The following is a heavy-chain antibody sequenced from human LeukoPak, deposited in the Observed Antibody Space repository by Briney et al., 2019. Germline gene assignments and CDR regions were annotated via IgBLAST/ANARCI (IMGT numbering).Heavy chain of an antibody. CDR3: ARRNYLYSYGYFFDY. Sequence: SETLSLTCTVSGGSISSGSYYWSWIRQPAGKGLEWIGRIYTSGSTNYNPSLKSRVTISVDTSKNQFSLKLSSVTAADTAVYYCARRNYLYSYGYFFDYWGQGTLVTVSS. CDR2: IYTSGST. V-gene: IGHV4-61*02. CDR1: GGSISSGSYY. J-gene: IGHJ4*02. D-gene: IGHD5-18*01.